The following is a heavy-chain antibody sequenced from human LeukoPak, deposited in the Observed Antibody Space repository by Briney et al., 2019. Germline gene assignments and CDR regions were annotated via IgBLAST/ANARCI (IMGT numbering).Heavy chain of an antibody. CDR1: GFNFNVFD. CDR2: VIASGTYT. J-gene: IGHJ4*02. D-gene: IGHD3-22*01. V-gene: IGHV3-23*01. CDR3: AKHRFESGGYHSTD. Sequence: PGGSLRLSCAASGFNFNVFDMTWVRQAPGKGLEWLSPVIASGTYTYYAHSVKGRFTISRDNSKNTLHLQMDSLRVEDTAVYYCAKHRFESGGYHSTDWGQGTLVTVSS.